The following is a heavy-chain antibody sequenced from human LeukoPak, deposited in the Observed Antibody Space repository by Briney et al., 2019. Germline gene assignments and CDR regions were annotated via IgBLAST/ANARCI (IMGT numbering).Heavy chain of an antibody. CDR3: ARGSPGIAAAGNFDY. Sequence: ASVKVSCKASGYTFTSYGISWVRQAPGQGLEWMGWISAYNGNTNYAQKLQGRVTMTTDTSTSTAYMELRSLRSDDTAVYYCARGSPGIAAAGNFDYWGQGTLVTLSS. V-gene: IGHV1-18*01. D-gene: IGHD6-13*01. J-gene: IGHJ4*02. CDR1: GYTFTSYG. CDR2: ISAYNGNT.